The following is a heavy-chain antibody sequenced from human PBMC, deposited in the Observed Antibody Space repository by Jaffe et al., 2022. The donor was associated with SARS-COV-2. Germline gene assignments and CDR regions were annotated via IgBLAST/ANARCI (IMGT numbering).Heavy chain of an antibody. V-gene: IGHV3-30*04. CDR1: GFIFSSYA. J-gene: IGHJ3*02. CDR3: ARVHVVVKGVWGAVDI. D-gene: IGHD2-21*01. CDR2: ISYDGNNK. Sequence: QVQLVESGGGVVQPGGSLRLSCAASGFIFSSYAIHWVRQAPGKGLEWVAVISYDGNNKYYADSVKGRFTISRDNSKNTLYVQMNSLRAEDTAVYYCARVHVVVKGVWGAVDIWGQGTMVTVSS.